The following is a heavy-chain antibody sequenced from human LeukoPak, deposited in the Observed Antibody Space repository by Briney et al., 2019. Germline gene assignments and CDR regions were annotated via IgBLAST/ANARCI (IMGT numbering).Heavy chain of an antibody. D-gene: IGHD1-7*01. CDR2: ISYSGST. V-gene: IGHV4-39*07. CDR3: ARDVKIGATWNYILGNFDY. J-gene: IGHJ4*02. Sequence: SETLSLTCTVSGGSISSSRYYWGWIRQPPGKGLEWIGTISYSGSTDYNPSLKSRVTISVDTSKDQFSLNLSSVTAADTAVYYCARDVKIGATWNYILGNFDYWGQGTLVSVSS. CDR1: GGSISSSRYY.